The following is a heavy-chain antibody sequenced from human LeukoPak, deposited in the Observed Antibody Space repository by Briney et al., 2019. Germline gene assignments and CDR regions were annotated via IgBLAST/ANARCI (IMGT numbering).Heavy chain of an antibody. D-gene: IGHD2-15*01. J-gene: IGHJ4*02. CDR2: ISSSSSYI. Sequence: GGSLRLSCAASGFTFSSYSMNWVRQAPGKGLEWVSYISSSSSYIYYADSVRGRFTISRDNAKNSLYLQMNSLRAEDTAVYYCARAISSCSGGSCYGEGFDYWGQGTLVTVSS. CDR1: GFTFSSYS. V-gene: IGHV3-21*01. CDR3: ARAISSCSGGSCYGEGFDY.